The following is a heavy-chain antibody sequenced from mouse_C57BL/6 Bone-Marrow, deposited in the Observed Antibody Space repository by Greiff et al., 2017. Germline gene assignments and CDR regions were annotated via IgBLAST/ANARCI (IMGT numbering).Heavy chain of an antibody. CDR1: GYTFTDYY. CDR3: ARKRIVAD. Sequence: QVQLQQSGAELVRPGASVTLSCKASGYTFTDYYINWVKQRPGQGLEWIARIYPGSGNTYYNEKFKGKATLTAEKSSSTAYMQLSSLTSEDSAVYFCARKRIVADWGQGTLVTVSA. J-gene: IGHJ3*01. CDR2: IYPGSGNT. D-gene: IGHD2-5*01. V-gene: IGHV1-76*01.